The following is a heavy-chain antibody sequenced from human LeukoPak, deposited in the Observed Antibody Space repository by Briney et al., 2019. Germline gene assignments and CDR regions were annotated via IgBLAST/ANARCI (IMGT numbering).Heavy chain of an antibody. Sequence: PGGSLRLSCAASGFTFSNYWMSWVRQAPGRWLEWVANIKQDGSVKYYVDSVKGRFTISRDNSKNSVYLQMNSLRAEDTAVYYCARIGYSSSSFDYWGQGTLVTVSS. V-gene: IGHV3-7*01. D-gene: IGHD6-6*01. CDR3: ARIGYSSSSFDY. CDR1: GFTFSNYW. J-gene: IGHJ4*02. CDR2: IKQDGSVK.